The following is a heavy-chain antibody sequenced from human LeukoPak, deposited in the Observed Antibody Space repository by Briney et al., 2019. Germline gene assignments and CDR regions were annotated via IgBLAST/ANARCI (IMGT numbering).Heavy chain of an antibody. CDR2: ISWNSGSI. V-gene: IGHV3-9*03. CDR3: ARGPRINDILTGLDY. CDR1: GFTFDDYA. Sequence: GRSLRLSCAASGFTFDDYAMHWVRQAPGEGLEWVSGISWNSGSIGYADSVKGRFTISRDNAKNSLYLQMNSLRAEDMALYYCARGPRINDILTGLDYWGQGTLVTVSS. J-gene: IGHJ4*02. D-gene: IGHD3-9*01.